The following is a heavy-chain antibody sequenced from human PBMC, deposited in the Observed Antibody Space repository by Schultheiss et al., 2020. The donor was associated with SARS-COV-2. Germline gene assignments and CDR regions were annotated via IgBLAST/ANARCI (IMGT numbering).Heavy chain of an antibody. V-gene: IGHV3-23*01. J-gene: IGHJ6*02. CDR2: ISGSGGGT. CDR1: GFTFSSYA. D-gene: IGHD1-1*01. Sequence: GGSLRLSCAASGFTFSSYAMSWVRQAPGQGLEWVSAISGSGGGTYYADFVKGRFTISRDNSKNTLYLQMNSLRAEDTAVYYCAKGTNYYYYGMDVWGQGTTVTVSS. CDR3: AKGTNYYYYGMDV.